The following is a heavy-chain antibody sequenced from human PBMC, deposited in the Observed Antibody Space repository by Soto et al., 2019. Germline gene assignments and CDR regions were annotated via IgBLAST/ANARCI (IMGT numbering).Heavy chain of an antibody. CDR2: IYYHGDT. D-gene: IGHD1-1*01. J-gene: IGHJ4*02. CDR1: GGSIRSALYY. V-gene: IGHV4-39*01. Sequence: QLQLLESGPGLVKSSETLSLTRTVSGGSIRSALYYWGWIRQPPGQGLEWIGNIYYHGDTYYNPFIQSRVSISVDTSRNQISLRLSYVTAGDTAVYYCARLTLDGTRYFDYWGQGAVVTVYS. CDR3: ARLTLDGTRYFDY.